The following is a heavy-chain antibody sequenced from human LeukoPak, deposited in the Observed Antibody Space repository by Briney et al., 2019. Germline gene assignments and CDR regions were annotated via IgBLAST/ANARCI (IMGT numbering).Heavy chain of an antibody. CDR1: GFTFSSYS. D-gene: IGHD3-10*01. CDR3: ARVKVSYYGSGSYYNSVYFDY. CDR2: ISSSSSYI. J-gene: IGHJ4*02. V-gene: IGHV3-21*01. Sequence: GGSLRLSCAASGFTFSSYSMNWVRQAPGKGLEWVSSISSSSSYIYYADSVKGRFTISRDNAKNSLYLQVNSLRAEDTAVYYCARVKVSYYGSGSYYNSVYFDYWGQGTLVTVSS.